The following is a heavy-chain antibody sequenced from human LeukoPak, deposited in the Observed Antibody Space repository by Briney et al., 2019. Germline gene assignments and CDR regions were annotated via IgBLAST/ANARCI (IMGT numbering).Heavy chain of an antibody. CDR3: ASRFCTSTSCSHFDY. Sequence: PGGSLRLSCAASGFTFSNYAMHWIRQAPGKGLGYVSAISGNGESVYYANSVKGRFTISRDNSKNTLYLQMGSLRVDDMAVYYCASRFCTSTSCSHFDYWGQGTLVTVSS. CDR2: ISGNGESV. D-gene: IGHD2-2*01. CDR1: GFTFSNYA. J-gene: IGHJ4*02. V-gene: IGHV3-64*01.